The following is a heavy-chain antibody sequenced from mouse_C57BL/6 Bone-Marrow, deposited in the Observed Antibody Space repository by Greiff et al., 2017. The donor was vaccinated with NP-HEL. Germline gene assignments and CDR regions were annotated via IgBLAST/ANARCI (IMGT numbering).Heavy chain of an antibody. CDR2: IYPGSGST. V-gene: IGHV1-55*01. CDR3: ARYEGGYFDV. CDR1: GYTFTSYW. Sequence: QVQLQQPGAELVKPGASVTMSCKASGYTFTSYWITWVKQRPGQGLEWIGDIYPGSGSTNYNEKFKSKATLTVDTSSSTAYMQLSSLTSEDSAVYYCARYEGGYFDVWGTGTTVTVSS. D-gene: IGHD2-3*01. J-gene: IGHJ1*03.